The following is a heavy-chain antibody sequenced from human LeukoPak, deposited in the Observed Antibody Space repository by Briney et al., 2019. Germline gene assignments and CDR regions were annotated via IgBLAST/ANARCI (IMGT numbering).Heavy chain of an antibody. J-gene: IGHJ6*04. D-gene: IGHD3-3*01. CDR2: IYTSGST. CDR1: SGSISSYY. CDR3: ARDSYDFWSPDV. Sequence: SETLSLTCTVSSGSISSYYWSWIRQPAGKGLEWIGRIYTSGSTNYNPSLKSRVTMSVDTSKNQFSLKLSSVTAADTAVYYCARDSYDFWSPDVWGKGTTVTVSS. V-gene: IGHV4-4*07.